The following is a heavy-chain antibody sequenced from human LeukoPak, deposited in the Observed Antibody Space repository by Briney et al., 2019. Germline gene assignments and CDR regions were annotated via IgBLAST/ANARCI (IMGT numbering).Heavy chain of an antibody. CDR3: ARARNDYDSNGFSFLDY. D-gene: IGHD3-22*01. Sequence: GGSLRLSWAASGXTFSSYAMSWVRQAPGEGQEWVSLIIGSGGSGGIPYYADSVKGRFTISRDNSKNTLYLQMNSLRAEDTALYYCARARNDYDSNGFSFLDYWGQGTLVTVSS. CDR2: IIGSGGSGGIP. CDR1: GXTFSSYA. V-gene: IGHV3-23*01. J-gene: IGHJ4*02.